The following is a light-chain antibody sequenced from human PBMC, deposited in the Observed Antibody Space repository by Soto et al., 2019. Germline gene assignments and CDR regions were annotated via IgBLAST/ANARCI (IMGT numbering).Light chain of an antibody. CDR2: DTS. V-gene: IGLV7-46*01. J-gene: IGLJ2*01. CDR1: TGAVTSGHY. Sequence: VVTQEPSLTVSPGGTVTLTCGSSTGAVTSGHYPYWFQQKPGQAPRTLIYDTSNKHSWTPARFSGSLLGDKAALTLSGAQPEDEAEYYCLLSYSGARVVFGGGTKLTVL. CDR3: LLSYSGARVV.